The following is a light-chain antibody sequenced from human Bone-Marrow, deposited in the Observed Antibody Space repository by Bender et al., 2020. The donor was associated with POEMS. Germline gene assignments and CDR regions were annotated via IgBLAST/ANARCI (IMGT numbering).Light chain of an antibody. CDR3: SAYISSGALV. J-gene: IGLJ2*01. CDR1: STDIGAYNY. V-gene: IGLV2-14*03. Sequence: QSALTQPASMSGSPGQSITISCTGTSTDIGAYNYVAWHQHLPGKAPKIIIYDVNNRPSGVPYRFSGSKSGNTASRTISGLQAEDEADYYCSAYISSGALVFGGGTKLTVL. CDR2: DVN.